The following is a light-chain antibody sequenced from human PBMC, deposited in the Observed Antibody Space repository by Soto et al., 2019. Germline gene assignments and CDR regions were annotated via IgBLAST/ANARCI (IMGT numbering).Light chain of an antibody. V-gene: IGKV1-5*03. CDR2: KAS. CDR3: QQHPNYPIT. Sequence: DIQMTQSPSTLSASIGDRVTITCRASRNIGSWLAWYQQKAGKAPNLLIYKASTLETGVPSRFSGSASGTEFTLTIRSMQTDAFATYYCQQHPNYPITFGGGTKVDIK. CDR1: RNIGSW. J-gene: IGKJ4*01.